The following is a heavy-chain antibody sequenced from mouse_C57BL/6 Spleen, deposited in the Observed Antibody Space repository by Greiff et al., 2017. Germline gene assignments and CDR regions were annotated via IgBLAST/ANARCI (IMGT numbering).Heavy chain of an antibody. Sequence: QVQLQQSGAELVRPGASVTLSCKASGYTFTDYEMHWVKQTPVHGLEWIGAIDPETGGTAYNQKFKGKAILTADKSSSTAYMELRSLTSEDSAVYYCTKLGSYWYFDVWGTGTTVTVSS. V-gene: IGHV1-15*01. CDR2: IDPETGGT. D-gene: IGHD4-1*01. J-gene: IGHJ1*03. CDR1: GYTFTDYE. CDR3: TKLGSYWYFDV.